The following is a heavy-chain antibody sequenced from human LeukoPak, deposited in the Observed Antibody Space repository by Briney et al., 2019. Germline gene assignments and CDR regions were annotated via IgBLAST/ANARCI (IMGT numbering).Heavy chain of an antibody. Sequence: GGSLRLSCAASGFIFSSYSMNWVRQAPGKGLEWVSSISSSGSSIYYADSVKGRFTISRDNAKNSLYLQMNSLRAEDTAVYYCARDLHPRGWSDFDYWGQGTLVTVSS. CDR3: ARDLHPRGWSDFDY. CDR1: GFIFSSYS. CDR2: ISSSGSSI. V-gene: IGHV3-21*01. J-gene: IGHJ4*02. D-gene: IGHD6-19*01.